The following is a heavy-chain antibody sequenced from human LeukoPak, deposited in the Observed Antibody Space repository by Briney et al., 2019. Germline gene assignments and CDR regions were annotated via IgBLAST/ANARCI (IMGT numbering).Heavy chain of an antibody. D-gene: IGHD2-15*01. V-gene: IGHV3-20*04. Sequence: GRSLRLSCAASGFIFSNYGMHWVRQAPGKGLEWVSGINWNGGSTGYADSVKGRFTISRDNAKNSLYLQMNSLRAEDTALYYCARDGVAATNSDYWGQGTLVTVSS. CDR1: GFIFSNYG. CDR3: ARDGVAATNSDY. CDR2: INWNGGST. J-gene: IGHJ4*02.